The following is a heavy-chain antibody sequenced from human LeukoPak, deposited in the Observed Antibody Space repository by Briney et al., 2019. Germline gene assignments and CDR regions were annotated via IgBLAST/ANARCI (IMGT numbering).Heavy chain of an antibody. Sequence: SETLSLTCTVSAYSVSSGFFWGWIRQPPGKGLEWIGSIYHSGRTYYSPSLRSRVTISVDTSKNQFSLKLSSVTAADTAVYYCARDSYSGSYYFDYWGQGTLVTVSS. J-gene: IGHJ4*02. D-gene: IGHD1-26*01. CDR1: AYSVSSGFF. CDR2: IYHSGRT. V-gene: IGHV4-38-2*02. CDR3: ARDSYSGSYYFDY.